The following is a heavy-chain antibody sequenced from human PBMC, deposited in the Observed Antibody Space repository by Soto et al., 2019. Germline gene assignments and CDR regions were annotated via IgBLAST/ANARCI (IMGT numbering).Heavy chain of an antibody. CDR3: TTDGFSGIVGI. CDR1: GFTFTIAW. D-gene: IGHD1-26*01. J-gene: IGHJ3*02. Sequence: PGGSLRLSCAASGFTFTIAWMTWVRQAPGKGLEWVGRIKSKTSGETTDYAAPVKGRLTISRDDSKNTLFLQMNSLKTEDTGVYYCTTDGFSGIVGIWGQGTMVTVSS. V-gene: IGHV3-15*01. CDR2: IKSKTSGETT.